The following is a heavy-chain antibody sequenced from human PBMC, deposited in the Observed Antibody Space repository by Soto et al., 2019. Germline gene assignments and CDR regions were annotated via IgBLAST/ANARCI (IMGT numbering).Heavy chain of an antibody. Sequence: PSETLSLTCTVSGGSTSSSSYYWGWIRQPPGKGLEWIGNVYYGGSTYYNPSLKSRVTISVETSKSQFSLKLSSVTAADTAVYYCAGGDYYHSSGYYFYYYTMDVWGQGTTVTVS. CDR1: GGSTSSSSYY. CDR3: AGGDYYHSSGYYFYYYTMDV. CDR2: VYYGGST. V-gene: IGHV4-39*01. D-gene: IGHD3-22*01. J-gene: IGHJ6*02.